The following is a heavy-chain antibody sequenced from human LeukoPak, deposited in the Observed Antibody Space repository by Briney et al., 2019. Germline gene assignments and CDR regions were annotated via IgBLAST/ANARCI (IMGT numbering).Heavy chain of an antibody. CDR2: IYYTGST. V-gene: IGHV4-61*01. CDR3: ARGGGWFDP. D-gene: IGHD3-16*01. CDR1: GGSVNTGIYY. Sequence: PSETLSLTCTVSGGSVNTGIYYWSWIRQPPRKGLEWIGYIYYTGSTKYNPSLKSRVTISVDTSRNQFALKLTSVTAADTAVYYCARGGGWFDPWGQGTLVTVSA. J-gene: IGHJ5*02.